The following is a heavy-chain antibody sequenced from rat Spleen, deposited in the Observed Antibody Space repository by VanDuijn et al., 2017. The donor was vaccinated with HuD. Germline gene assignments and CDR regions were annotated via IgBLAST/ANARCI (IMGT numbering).Heavy chain of an antibody. CDR2: IDTGGDST. D-gene: IGHD5-1*01. J-gene: IGHJ2*01. CDR1: GFSFRDYY. CDR3: TRKGEL. Sequence: EVQLVESGGGLVQPGRSMKLSCAASGFSFRDYYMAWVRQAPTKGLEWVASIDTGGDSTYYRDSVKGRFTISRENAKNTLYLQIDSLRSEDTATYYCTRKGELWGQGVMVTVSS. V-gene: IGHV5-25*01.